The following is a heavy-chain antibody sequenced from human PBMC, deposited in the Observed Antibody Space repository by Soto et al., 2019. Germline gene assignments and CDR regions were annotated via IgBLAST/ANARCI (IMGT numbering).Heavy chain of an antibody. J-gene: IGHJ5*02. V-gene: IGHV1-69*09. CDR3: ATPACAATWCSPSHNLDP. CDR1: GGTFVRHV. CDR2: INPLSGIP. D-gene: IGHD2-2*01. Sequence: QVQLVQSGAEVKKPESSVKVSCKTSGGTFVRHVISWVRQAPGQGPEWMGKINPLSGIPNYAQKFQDRVTFTADTDSSTAYMELSSLRSDVTAVYYCATPACAATWCSPSHNLDPWGQGTLVTVSS.